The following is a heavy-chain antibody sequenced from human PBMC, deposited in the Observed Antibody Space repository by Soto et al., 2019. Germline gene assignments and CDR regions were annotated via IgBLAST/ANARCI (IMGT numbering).Heavy chain of an antibody. CDR1: GGSISSSSYY. Sequence: QLQLQESGPGLVKPSETLSLTCTVSGGSISSSSYYWGWIRQPPGKGLEWIGSIYYSGSTYYNPSLKSRVTISVDTSKNQFSLKLSSGTAADTAVYYCARREVGYSSSWYNWYFDLWGRGTLVTVSS. CDR3: ARREVGYSSSWYNWYFDL. CDR2: IYYSGST. D-gene: IGHD6-13*01. V-gene: IGHV4-39*01. J-gene: IGHJ2*01.